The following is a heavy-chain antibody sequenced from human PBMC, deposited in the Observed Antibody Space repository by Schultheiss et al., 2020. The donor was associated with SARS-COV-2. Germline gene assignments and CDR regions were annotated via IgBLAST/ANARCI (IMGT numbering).Heavy chain of an antibody. CDR1: GFTFTNYA. CDR2: ISGSGGST. V-gene: IGHV3-23*01. Sequence: GGSLRLSCAASGFTFTNYAMNWVRQAPGKGLEWVSTISGSGGSTYYADSVKGRFTISRDNAKNSLYLQMNSLRAEDTAVYYCAKAGGGSSTSCYRRCYMDVWGKGTTVTVSS. J-gene: IGHJ6*03. D-gene: IGHD2-2*01. CDR3: AKAGGGSSTSCYRRCYMDV.